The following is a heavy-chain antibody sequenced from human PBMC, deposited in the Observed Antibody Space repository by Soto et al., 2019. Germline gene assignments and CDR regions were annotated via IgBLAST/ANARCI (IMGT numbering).Heavy chain of an antibody. D-gene: IGHD6-19*01. Sequence: PGGSLKLSCATSGFLFSNYAMTWVPLVLWKRLNRLADICDSGAGTSYADSVEGQYTISRDTSNNTLNLQLNSLRAVYTGVFYCAKPISTGWSRDAFDIWGQGTLVTVSS. CDR3: AKPISTGWSRDAFDI. CDR2: ICDSGAGT. J-gene: IGHJ3*02. V-gene: IGHV3-23*01. CDR1: GFLFSNYA.